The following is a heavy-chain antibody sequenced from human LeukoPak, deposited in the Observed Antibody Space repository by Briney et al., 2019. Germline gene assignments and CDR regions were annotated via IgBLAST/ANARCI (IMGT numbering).Heavy chain of an antibody. V-gene: IGHV3-30*03. Sequence: PGGSLRLSCAASGFTFSSYGMHWVRQAPGKGLEWVAVISYDGSNKYYADSVKGRFTISRDNSKNTLYLQMNSLRAEDTAVYYCARHPQPFEMIVVVITYFDYWGQGTLVTVSS. CDR2: ISYDGSNK. CDR3: ARHPQPFEMIVVVITYFDY. J-gene: IGHJ4*02. D-gene: IGHD3-22*01. CDR1: GFTFSSYG.